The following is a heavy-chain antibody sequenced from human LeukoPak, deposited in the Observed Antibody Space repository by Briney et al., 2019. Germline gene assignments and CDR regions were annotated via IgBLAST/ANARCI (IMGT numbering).Heavy chain of an antibody. CDR1: GGSIRSYY. CDR2: ICYSEST. Sequence: PSGTLSLTCTVSGGSIRSYYWGWIRQPPGKGLEWIGYICYSESTKYNPSLKSRVTMSVDTSKNQFSLKLSSVTAADTAVYYCASRSGSFSDALDIWGQGTLVTASS. J-gene: IGHJ3*02. CDR3: ASRSGSFSDALDI. V-gene: IGHV4-59*08. D-gene: IGHD3-10*01.